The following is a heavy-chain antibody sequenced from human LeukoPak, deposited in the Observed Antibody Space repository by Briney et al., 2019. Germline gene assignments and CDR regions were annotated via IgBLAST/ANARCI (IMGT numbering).Heavy chain of an antibody. Sequence: SQTLSLTCTVSGGSISSGSYYWSWIRQPAGKGLEWIGSIYYSGSTYYNSSLKSRVTISVDTSKNQFSLKLTSATAADTAVYYCARQVYYYDRSGYYYVDFFDFWGQGTLVTVSS. CDR1: GGSISSGSYY. D-gene: IGHD3-22*01. CDR2: IYYSGST. J-gene: IGHJ4*02. CDR3: ARQVYYYDRSGYYYVDFFDF. V-gene: IGHV4-39*01.